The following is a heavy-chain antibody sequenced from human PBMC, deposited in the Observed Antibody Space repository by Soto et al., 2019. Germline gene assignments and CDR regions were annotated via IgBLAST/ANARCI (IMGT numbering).Heavy chain of an antibody. Sequence: TLSLTCTLSGGSISTGGYYWSWIRQHPGKSLEWIGYIYYSGSTYYNPSLTSRLAISVDTSKNQFSLKLSSVTAADTAVYYCARDYSSETKPIYYYGMDVWGQGNTVT. CDR2: IYYSGST. V-gene: IGHV4-31*03. CDR3: ARDYSSETKPIYYYGMDV. D-gene: IGHD6-25*01. CDR1: GGSISTGGYY. J-gene: IGHJ6*02.